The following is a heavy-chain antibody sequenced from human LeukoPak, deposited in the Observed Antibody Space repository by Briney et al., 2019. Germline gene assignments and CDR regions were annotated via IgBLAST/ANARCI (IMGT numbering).Heavy chain of an antibody. CDR3: TTPPQDYYYGMDV. CDR1: GFTFSNAW. V-gene: IGHV3-15*01. J-gene: IGHJ6*02. CDR2: IKSKTDGGTT. Sequence: GGSLRLSCAASGFTFSNAWMSWVRQAPGKGLEWVGRIKSKTDGGTTDYAAPVKGRFTISRDDSKNTLYLQMNSLKTEDTAVYYCTTPPQDYYYGMDVWGQGTTVTVSS.